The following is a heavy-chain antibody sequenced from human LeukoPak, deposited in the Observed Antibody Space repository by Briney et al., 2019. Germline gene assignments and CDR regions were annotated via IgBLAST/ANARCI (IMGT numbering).Heavy chain of an antibody. Sequence: GGSLRLSCAASGFTFSSYAMSWVRQAPGKGLEWVSAISGSGGSTYYADSVKGRFTISRDNSKNTLYLQMNSLRAEDTAVYYCAKDGDSSGYYHTFDYWGQGTLVTVSS. CDR3: AKDGDSSGYYHTFDY. CDR1: GFTFSSYA. J-gene: IGHJ4*02. D-gene: IGHD3-22*01. CDR2: ISGSGGST. V-gene: IGHV3-23*01.